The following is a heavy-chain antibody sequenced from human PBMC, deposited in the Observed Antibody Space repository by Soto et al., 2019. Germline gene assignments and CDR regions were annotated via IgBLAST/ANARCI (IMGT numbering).Heavy chain of an antibody. Sequence: SETLSLTCTVSGDSVNSDNYYWSWVRQPPGKGLECIGNILYSEKNYYNPSLKSRVTISLDTSKNQFSLKVNSVTAADTAVYYCVRDRGTTLRMDVWGQGTTVTVSS. CDR1: GDSVNSDNYY. CDR3: VRDRGTTLRMDV. V-gene: IGHV4-30-4*01. J-gene: IGHJ6*02. D-gene: IGHD3-10*01. CDR2: ILYSEKN.